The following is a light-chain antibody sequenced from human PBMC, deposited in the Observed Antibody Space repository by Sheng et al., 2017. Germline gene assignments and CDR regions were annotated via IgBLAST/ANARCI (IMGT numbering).Light chain of an antibody. CDR1: SSDVDVYNY. V-gene: IGLV2-14*01. J-gene: IGLJ2*01. CDR2: DVS. Sequence: QSALTQPASVSGSPGQSITISCTETSSDVDVYNYVSWYQQHPGKAPKLMIYDVSNRPSGVSNRFSGSKSGNTASLTVSGLQAEDEADYYCSSYAVSNTFVLFGGGTKLTVL. CDR3: SSYAVSNTFVL.